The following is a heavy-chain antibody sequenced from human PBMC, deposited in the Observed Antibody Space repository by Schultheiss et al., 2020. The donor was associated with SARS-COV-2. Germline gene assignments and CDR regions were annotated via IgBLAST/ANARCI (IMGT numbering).Heavy chain of an antibody. CDR3: ARIGYGSGRWGMDV. Sequence: QTLSLTCTFSGFSLSTSGMCVSWIRQPPGKALEWLARIDWDDDTYYTTSLKTRLTISKDTSKNQVVLTMTNMDPVDTATYYCARIGYGSGRWGMDVWGQGTTVTVSS. D-gene: IGHD3-10*01. CDR2: IDWDDDT. J-gene: IGHJ6*02. V-gene: IGHV2-70*11. CDR1: GFSLSTSGMC.